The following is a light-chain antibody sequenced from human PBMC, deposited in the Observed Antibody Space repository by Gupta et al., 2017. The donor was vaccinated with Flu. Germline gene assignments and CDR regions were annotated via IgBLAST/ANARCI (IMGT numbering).Light chain of an antibody. V-gene: IGLV3-21*02. CDR2: DDT. CDR3: QVWDSSSAHPVV. J-gene: IGLJ2*01. CDR1: NIGTKS. Sequence: QTAGITGGGNNIGTKSVHWDQQRPGQAPVLVVYDDTDRPSGIPARFSGSNSGNTATLTIVRVEAGDEADYYCQVWDSSSAHPVVFGGGTNLAVL.